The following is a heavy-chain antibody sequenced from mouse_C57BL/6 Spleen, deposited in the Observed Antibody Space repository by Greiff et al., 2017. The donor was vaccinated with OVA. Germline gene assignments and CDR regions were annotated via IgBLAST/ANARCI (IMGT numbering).Heavy chain of an antibody. D-gene: IGHD2-5*01. CDR1: GFTFSDYG. CDR2: ISSGSSTI. Sequence: EVNVVESGGGLVKPGGSLKLSCAASGFTFSDYGMHWVRQAPEKGLEWVAYISSGSSTIYYADTVKGRFTISRYNAKSTLFLQMTSLRAEDTAMYYCARHYSNYGYAMDYWGQGTSVTVSS. CDR3: ARHYSNYGYAMDY. J-gene: IGHJ4*01. V-gene: IGHV5-17*01.